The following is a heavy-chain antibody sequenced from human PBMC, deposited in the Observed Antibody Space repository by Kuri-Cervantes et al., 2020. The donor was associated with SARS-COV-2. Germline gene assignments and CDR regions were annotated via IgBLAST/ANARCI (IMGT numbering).Heavy chain of an antibody. Sequence: GESLKISCAASGFTFSSYAMHWVHQTPGKGLEWVAVISYDGSNKYYADSVKGRFTISRDNSKNTLYLQMNSLRAEDTAVYYCARDYTPYYDFWSGYFYYYGMDVWGQGTTVAVSS. CDR3: ARDYTPYYDFWSGYFYYYGMDV. D-gene: IGHD3-3*01. CDR2: ISYDGSNK. CDR1: GFTFSSYA. V-gene: IGHV3-30-3*01. J-gene: IGHJ6*02.